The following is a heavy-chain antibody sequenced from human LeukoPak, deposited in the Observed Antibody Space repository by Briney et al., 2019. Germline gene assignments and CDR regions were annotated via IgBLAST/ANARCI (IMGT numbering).Heavy chain of an antibody. V-gene: IGHV4-31*03. CDR3: ASGYDFWSGYYPYYYYYYGMDV. CDR1: GGSISSGGYY. CDR2: IYYSGST. Sequence: PSETLSLTCTVSGGSISSGGYYWSWIRQHPGKSLEWIGYIYYSGSTYYNPSLKSRVTISVDTSKHQFSLKLSSVTAADTAVYYCASGYDFWSGYYPYYYYYYGMDVRGQGTTVTVSS. J-gene: IGHJ6*02. D-gene: IGHD3-3*01.